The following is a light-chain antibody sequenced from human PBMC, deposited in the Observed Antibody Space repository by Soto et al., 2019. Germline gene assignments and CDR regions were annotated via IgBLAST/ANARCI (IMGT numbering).Light chain of an antibody. J-gene: IGKJ4*01. CDR1: ESVSSN. V-gene: IGKV3-15*01. CDR3: QQYYSTPLT. Sequence: VMTQSPDTLSVSPGERGTLSCRASESVSSNVAWYQQRPGQAPRVLIYGASTRATDTPVRFSGSGSGTDFTLTISSLQAEDVAVYYCQQYYSTPLTFGGGTKVDIK. CDR2: GAS.